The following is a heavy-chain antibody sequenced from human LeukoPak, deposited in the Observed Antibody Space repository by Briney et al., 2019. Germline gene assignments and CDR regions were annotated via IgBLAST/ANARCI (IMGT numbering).Heavy chain of an antibody. D-gene: IGHD1-14*01. CDR3: VREWANQRQRRDD. V-gene: IGHV3-53*01. Sequence: GGSLRLSCAASGFIVSSNFMSWVRQAPGRGLEWVSVIYAGGTTHYIDSAKGRFTISRDNSNNTVFLQMNSLRGDDTAVYYCVREWANQRQRRDDWGQGTLVTVSS. J-gene: IGHJ4*02. CDR2: IYAGGTT. CDR1: GFIVSSNF.